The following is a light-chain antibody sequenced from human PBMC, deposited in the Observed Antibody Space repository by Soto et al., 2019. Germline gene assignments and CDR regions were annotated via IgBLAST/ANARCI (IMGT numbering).Light chain of an antibody. CDR3: QQSYNTLYT. Sequence: DIQMTQSPSSLSAFVGDRVNITCRASQSISTYLNWYQQEPGKAPKVLISAASSLRSGVPPRFSGSGSGTEFTLTISSLQPEDVATYYCQQSYNTLYTFGQGTKLKIK. CDR1: QSISTY. J-gene: IGKJ2*01. CDR2: AAS. V-gene: IGKV1-39*01.